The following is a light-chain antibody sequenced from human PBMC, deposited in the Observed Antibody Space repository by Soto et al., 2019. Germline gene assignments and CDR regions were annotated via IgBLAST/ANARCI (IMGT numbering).Light chain of an antibody. V-gene: IGKV1-5*03. Sequence: DIQMTQSPSTLSASVGDRVTITCRASQSISSWLAWYQQKPGKAPKLLIYKASSLESGVPSRLSVSGSGTEFTLNISSLQTDDFANSYCQQYNSYPYTFGQGTKLEIQ. CDR1: QSISSW. CDR3: QQYNSYPYT. J-gene: IGKJ2*01. CDR2: KAS.